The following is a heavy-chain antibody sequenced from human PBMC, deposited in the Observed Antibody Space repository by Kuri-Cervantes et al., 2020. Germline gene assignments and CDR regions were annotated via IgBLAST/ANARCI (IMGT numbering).Heavy chain of an antibody. Sequence: GESLKISCAASGFTFSSYDMRWVRQATGKRLEWVSGIGSAGDTYYPGSVKGRFTIPRENARNSLFLQMNSLRAGDTAVYYCARRGGFDWLLNYYYYGMDVWGQGTTVTVSS. CDR2: IGSAGDT. CDR3: ARRGGFDWLLNYYYYGMDV. CDR1: GFTFSSYD. J-gene: IGHJ6*02. V-gene: IGHV3-13*01. D-gene: IGHD3-9*01.